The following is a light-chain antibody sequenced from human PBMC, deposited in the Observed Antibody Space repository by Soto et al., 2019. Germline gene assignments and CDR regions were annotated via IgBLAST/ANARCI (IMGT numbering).Light chain of an antibody. CDR1: NIGSKG. CDR3: QVWDSTTDRVV. V-gene: IGLV3-21*02. CDR2: EDS. J-gene: IGLJ2*01. Sequence: SYELTQPPSLSVAPGQTATITCGGNNIGSKGVHWYQQRPGQAPVLVVFEDSDRPSGIPERFTGCNSGNTATLTISRVEAGDEADYYCQVWDSTTDRVVFGGGTKLTVL.